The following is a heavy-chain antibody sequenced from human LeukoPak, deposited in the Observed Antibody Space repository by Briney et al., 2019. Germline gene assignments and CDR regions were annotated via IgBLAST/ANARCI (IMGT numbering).Heavy chain of an antibody. D-gene: IGHD3-22*01. CDR3: AGSQYYYDSSGYSAYYYYYMDV. J-gene: IGHJ6*03. V-gene: IGHV1-69*05. Sequence: SVKVSCKASGGTFSSYAISWVRQAPGQGLEWMGGIIPIFGTANYAQKFQCRVTITTDESTSTAYMELSSLRSEDTAVYYCAGSQYYYDSSGYSAYYYYYMDVWGKGTTVTVSS. CDR2: IIPIFGTA. CDR1: GGTFSSYA.